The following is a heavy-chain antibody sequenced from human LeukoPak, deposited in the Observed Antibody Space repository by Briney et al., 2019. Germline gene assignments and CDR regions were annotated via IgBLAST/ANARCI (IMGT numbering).Heavy chain of an antibody. CDR2: INLNSGGT. V-gene: IGHV1-2*02. CDR3: ARDLAEDYYGDYWFDP. J-gene: IGHJ5*02. Sequence: ASVKVSCKASGYTFTGYYMHWVRQAPGQGLEWMGWINLNSGGTNYAQKFQGRVTMTRDTSISTAYMELSRLRSDDTAVYYCARDLAEDYYGDYWFDPWGQGTLVTVSS. CDR1: GYTFTGYY. D-gene: IGHD3-10*01.